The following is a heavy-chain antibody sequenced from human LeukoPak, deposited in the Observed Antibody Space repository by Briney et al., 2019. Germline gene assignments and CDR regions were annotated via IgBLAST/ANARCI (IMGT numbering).Heavy chain of an antibody. CDR1: GFTFSSYS. Sequence: GGSLRLSCAASGFTFSSYSMNWVRQAPGKGLEWVSYISSSSSTIYHADSVKGRFTISRDNAKNSLYLQMNSLRAEDTAVYYCARDIAAHYWGQGTLVTVSS. J-gene: IGHJ4*02. CDR2: ISSSSSTI. V-gene: IGHV3-48*01. D-gene: IGHD6-13*01. CDR3: ARDIAAHY.